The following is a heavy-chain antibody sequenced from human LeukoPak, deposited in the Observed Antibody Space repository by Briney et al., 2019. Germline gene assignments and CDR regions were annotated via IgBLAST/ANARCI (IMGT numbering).Heavy chain of an antibody. D-gene: IGHD3-16*01. J-gene: IGHJ4*02. CDR2: IYSTGST. CDR3: ATSIWGYDFFDY. CDR1: GDSVSSDY. V-gene: IGHV4-4*09. Sequence: SETLSLTCTVSGDSVSSDYWTWLRQPPGKGLEWLGYIYSTGSTNYNPSLKSRVTMSVDTTKNQFSLRLSSVTAADTAVYYCATSIWGYDFFDYWGQGTLVTVSS.